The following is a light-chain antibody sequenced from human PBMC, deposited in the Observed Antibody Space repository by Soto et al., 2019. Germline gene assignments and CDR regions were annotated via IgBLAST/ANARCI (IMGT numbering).Light chain of an antibody. CDR1: QNIGTS. CDR3: QQRSVWPIT. CDR2: DAS. J-gene: IGKJ5*01. Sequence: EIVLTQSPATMSLSPGERATLSCRSGQNIGTSLVWSQQKAGQSPRLLXYDASHRATGVPARFSGSGSGTDFTLTISGLEPEDFAVYYCQQRSVWPITFGQGTRVEI. V-gene: IGKV3-11*01.